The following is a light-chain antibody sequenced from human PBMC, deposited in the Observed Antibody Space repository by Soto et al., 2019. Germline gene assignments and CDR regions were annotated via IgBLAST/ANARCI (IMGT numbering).Light chain of an antibody. V-gene: IGKV3-11*01. CDR3: QQRSQWPIA. CDR2: DAS. Sequence: EIVLTQSPGTLSLSPGARAPLSCRASQSVTNNQLAWFRQKPGQAPRLLIYDASNRATGIPARFSGSGSGTDFTLTISSLEPEDFAVYFCQQRSQWPIAFGQGTRLEI. CDR1: QSVTNN. J-gene: IGKJ5*01.